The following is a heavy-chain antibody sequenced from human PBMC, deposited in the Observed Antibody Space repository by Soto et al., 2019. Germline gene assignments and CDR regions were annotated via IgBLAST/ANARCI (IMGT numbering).Heavy chain of an antibody. CDR2: ISGSGGST. CDR1: GFTFSSYA. CDR3: AKDNGIMGAYFFDY. J-gene: IGHJ4*02. D-gene: IGHD1-26*01. Sequence: EVQLLEAGGGLVQPGGSLRLSCAASGFTFSSYAMSCVRQAPGQWLEWVSAISGSGGSTYYADSVKGRFTISRDNSKNTLYLQMNSLRAEDTAVDYCAKDNGIMGAYFFDYWGQGTLVTVSS. V-gene: IGHV3-23*01.